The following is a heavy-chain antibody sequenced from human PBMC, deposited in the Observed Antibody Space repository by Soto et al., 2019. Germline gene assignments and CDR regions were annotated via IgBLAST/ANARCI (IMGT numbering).Heavy chain of an antibody. CDR3: VGGQYYFDY. CDR2: ISYDGSNT. D-gene: IGHD3-10*01. J-gene: IGHJ4*02. CDR1: GFPFTTYG. V-gene: IGHV3-30*03. Sequence: QVQLVESGGGVVQPGRSLRLSCAASGFPFTTYGMHWVREGPGKGLEWVAVISYDGSNTYYADSVKGRFTISRDNSKNTLYLQMNSLRPEGTALYYCVGGQYYFDYRGQGTLVTVSS.